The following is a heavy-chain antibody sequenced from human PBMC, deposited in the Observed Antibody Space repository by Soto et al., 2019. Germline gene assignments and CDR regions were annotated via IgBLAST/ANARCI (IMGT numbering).Heavy chain of an antibody. J-gene: IGHJ5*02. V-gene: IGHV4-4*07. Sequence: SETLSLTCTVSGGSISSHYWSWIRQPSGKGLEWIGRIYASGSTNYNPSLKSRVTMSLDTSRNQFSLKLTSVTAADTAMYYCARAGGYEVKGSNWLDHWGQGTLVTVSS. CDR2: IYASGST. CDR1: GGSISSHY. CDR3: ARAGGYEVKGSNWLDH. D-gene: IGHD5-12*01.